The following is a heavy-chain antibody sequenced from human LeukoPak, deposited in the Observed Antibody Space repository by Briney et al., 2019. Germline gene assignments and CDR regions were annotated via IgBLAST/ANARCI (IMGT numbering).Heavy chain of an antibody. Sequence: PGGSLRLSCAASGFAFSTYPVHWVRQAPGKGLEWVAVISYDGSNKYYADSVKGRFTISRDNSKNTLYLQMNSLRAEDTAIYYCASSHYDFGYYWGQGTLVTVSS. CDR3: ASSHYDFGYY. D-gene: IGHD4-17*01. CDR1: GFAFSTYP. J-gene: IGHJ4*02. CDR2: ISYDGSNK. V-gene: IGHV3-30*04.